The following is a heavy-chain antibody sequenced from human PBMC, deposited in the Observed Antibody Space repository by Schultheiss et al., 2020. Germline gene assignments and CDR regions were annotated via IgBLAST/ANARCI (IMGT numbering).Heavy chain of an antibody. CDR1: GFTFSSYA. CDR2: ISYDGSNK. CDR3: ARFQLDCSGGSCYSGRDYYYGMDV. D-gene: IGHD2-15*01. Sequence: GGSLRLSCAASGFTFSSYAMHWVRQAPGKGLEWVAVISYDGSNKYYADSVKGRFTISRDNSKNTLYLQMNSLRAEDTAVYYCARFQLDCSGGSCYSGRDYYYGMDVWGQGTTVTV. V-gene: IGHV3-30*04. J-gene: IGHJ6*02.